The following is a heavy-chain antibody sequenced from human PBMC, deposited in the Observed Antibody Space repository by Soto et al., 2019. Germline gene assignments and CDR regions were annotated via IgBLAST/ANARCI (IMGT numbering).Heavy chain of an antibody. D-gene: IGHD5-12*01. Sequence: EVQLVESGGGLVQPGGSLRLSCAASGFTFSSYGMSWVRQAPGKGLEWVANIKQDGSEKYYVDSVKGRFTISRDNAKNSLYLQMNSLRAEDTAVYYCARGDKRRGYSGYDLDYWGQGTLVTVSS. CDR1: GFTFSSYG. J-gene: IGHJ4*02. CDR2: IKQDGSEK. V-gene: IGHV3-7*04. CDR3: ARGDKRRGYSGYDLDY.